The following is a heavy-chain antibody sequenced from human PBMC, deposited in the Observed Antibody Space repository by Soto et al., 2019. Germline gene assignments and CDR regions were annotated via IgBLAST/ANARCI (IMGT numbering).Heavy chain of an antibody. J-gene: IGHJ5*02. V-gene: IGHV2-70*11. CDR1: GFSLSTSGMC. D-gene: IGHD2-15*01. CDR2: IDWDDDK. Sequence: SGPTLVNPTQTLTLTCTFSGFSLSTSGMCVSWIRQPPGKALEWLARIDWDDDKYYSTSLKTRLTISKDTSKNQVVLTMTNMDPVDTATYYCARTGVVVAADNWFDPWGQGTLVTVSS. CDR3: ARTGVVVAADNWFDP.